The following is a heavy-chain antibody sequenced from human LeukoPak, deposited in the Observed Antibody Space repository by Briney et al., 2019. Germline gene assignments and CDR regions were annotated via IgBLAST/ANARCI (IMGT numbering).Heavy chain of an antibody. CDR3: AKDRTMFSGDDAFDI. CDR2: IRYDGNNK. J-gene: IGHJ3*02. CDR1: GFTFSSYG. D-gene: IGHD3-10*02. V-gene: IGHV3-30*02. Sequence: GGSLRLSCGASGFTFSSYGMHWVRQAPGKGLEWVAFIRYDGNNKYQPGSVKGRFTISRDNSKNTLYLQMNSLRAEDTAVYYCAKDRTMFSGDDAFDIWGQGTMVTVSS.